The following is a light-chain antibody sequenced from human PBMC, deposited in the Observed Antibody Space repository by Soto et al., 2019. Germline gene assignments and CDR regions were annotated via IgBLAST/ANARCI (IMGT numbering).Light chain of an antibody. J-gene: IGLJ3*02. CDR3: AAWDDSLNGWV. Sequence: QSVLTQPPSASGTPGQRVAISCSGNSSNIGSNSVNWYQHLPGTAPKLLVYSNNRRPSGVPDRISGSKSGASASLAFSGLQSEDEADYFCAAWDDSLNGWVFGGGTKLTVL. V-gene: IGLV1-44*01. CDR1: SSNIGSNS. CDR2: SNN.